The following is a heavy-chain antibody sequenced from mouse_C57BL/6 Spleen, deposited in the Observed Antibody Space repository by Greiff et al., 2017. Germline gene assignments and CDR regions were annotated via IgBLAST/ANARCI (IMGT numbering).Heavy chain of an antibody. CDR3: ASIYYYGSFDY. J-gene: IGHJ2*01. CDR1: GYTFTDYY. V-gene: IGHV1-26*01. CDR2: INPNNGGT. D-gene: IGHD1-1*01. Sequence: EVQLQQSGPELVKPGASVKISCKASGYTFTDYYMNWVKQSHGKSLEWIGDINPNNGGTSYNQKFKGKATLTVDKSSSTAYMELRSLTSEDSAVYYCASIYYYGSFDYWGQGTTLTVSS.